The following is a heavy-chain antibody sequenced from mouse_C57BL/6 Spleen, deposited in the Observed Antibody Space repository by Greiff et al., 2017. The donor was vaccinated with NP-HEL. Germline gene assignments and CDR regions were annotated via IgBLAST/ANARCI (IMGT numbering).Heavy chain of an antibody. CDR2: IHPSDSAT. Sequence: VQLQQPGAELVKPGASVKVSCKASGYTFTSYWMHWVKQRPGQGLEWIGRIHPSDSATNYNQKFKGKATLTGDKASSTGYMQLSSLTSEDSAVYYCASKIWDEEDYWGQGTTLTVSS. V-gene: IGHV1-74*01. J-gene: IGHJ2*01. CDR1: GYTFTSYW. CDR3: ASKIWDEEDY. D-gene: IGHD4-1*01.